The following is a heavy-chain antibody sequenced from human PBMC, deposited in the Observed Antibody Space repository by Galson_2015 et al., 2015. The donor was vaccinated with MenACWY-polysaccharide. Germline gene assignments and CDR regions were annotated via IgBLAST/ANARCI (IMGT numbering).Heavy chain of an antibody. J-gene: IGHJ6*02. CDR3: ERTLPNYYYGMDV. V-gene: IGHV4-61*02. CDR2: IYTSGST. CDR1: GGSISSGSYY. Sequence: TMSLTCAVAGGSISSGSYYWRWIRQPAGKGLEWIGRIYTSGSTNYNPSLKSRVTISVDTSKNHFSLKLISVTAADTAVYYCERTLPNYYYGMDVWGQGTTVTVSS.